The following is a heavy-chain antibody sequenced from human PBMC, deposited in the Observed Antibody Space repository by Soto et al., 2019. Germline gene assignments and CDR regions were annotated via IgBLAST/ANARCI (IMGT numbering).Heavy chain of an antibody. CDR2: IYSSGTT. CDR3: ARGSRDTALVIPRFDF. J-gene: IGHJ4*02. D-gene: IGHD5-18*01. Sequence: QEQLQESGPGPVKPSQTLSLTCTVSGGSFSTDGYYWSWIRQHPEKGLEWIGYIYSSGTTYYNPSLKSRSTISMDTSKNQFSLTLTSVTAADTAVYYCARGSRDTALVIPRFDFWGQGTLVTVSS. V-gene: IGHV4-31*03. CDR1: GGSFSTDGYY.